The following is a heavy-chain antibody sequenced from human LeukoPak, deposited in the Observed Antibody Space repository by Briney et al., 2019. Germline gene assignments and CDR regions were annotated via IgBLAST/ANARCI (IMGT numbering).Heavy chain of an antibody. V-gene: IGHV1-3*03. J-gene: IGHJ6*03. CDR2: INAGNGNT. CDR3: ARAMVRDLGDYYYMDL. CDR1: GYTFTSYA. D-gene: IGHD3-10*01. Sequence: ASVKVSCKASGYTFTSYAMHWVRQAPGQRREWRGWINAGNGNTKYSQEFQGRVTITRDTSASTAYMELSSLRSEDMAVYYCARAMVRDLGDYYYMDLWGKGTTVTVSS.